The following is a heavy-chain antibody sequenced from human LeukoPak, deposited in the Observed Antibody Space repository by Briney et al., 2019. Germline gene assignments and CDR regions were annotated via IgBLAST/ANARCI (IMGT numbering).Heavy chain of an antibody. CDR1: GGSISSGDYY. J-gene: IGHJ5*02. CDR3: ARHSAHVSRWFDP. CDR2: IYYNGIT. D-gene: IGHD1-26*01. Sequence: SQTLSLTCTVSGGSISSGDYYWSWIRQPPGKGLEWIASIYYNGITYYNPSLRSRIFISVDTSKNQFSLKLSSMTAADTAVYYCARHSAHVSRWFDPWGQGTLVTVSS. V-gene: IGHV4-30-4*08.